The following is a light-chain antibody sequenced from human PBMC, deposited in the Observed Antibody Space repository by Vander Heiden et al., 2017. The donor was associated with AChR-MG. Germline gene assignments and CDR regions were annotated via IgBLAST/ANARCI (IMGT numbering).Light chain of an antibody. CDR3: QQRSNSRA. CDR2: DTS. J-gene: IGKJ5*01. V-gene: IGKV3D-11*01. CDR1: QGASNY. Sequence: EIVLTQSPATLSLSPGERATLSCRARQGASNYLAWYQQRPGQAPRLLIYDTSKRATGIPARFSGSGPGTDFTLTISSLEPEDFAVYYWQQRSNSRAFGQGTRLDIK.